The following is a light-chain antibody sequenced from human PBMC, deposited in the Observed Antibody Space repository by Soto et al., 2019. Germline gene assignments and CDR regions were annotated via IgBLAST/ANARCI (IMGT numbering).Light chain of an antibody. CDR1: QSISSW. J-gene: IGKJ1*01. Sequence: DIQMTQSPSTLSASVGDRVTITSRASQSISSWLAWYQQKPGKAPKLLIYKASSLESGVPSRFSGSGSGTEFTLTISSLQPDDFATYYCHQYNSYSHTFGQGTKVEIK. V-gene: IGKV1-5*03. CDR2: KAS. CDR3: HQYNSYSHT.